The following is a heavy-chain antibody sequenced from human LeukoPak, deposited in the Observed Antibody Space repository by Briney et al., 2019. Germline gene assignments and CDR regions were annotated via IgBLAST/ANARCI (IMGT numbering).Heavy chain of an antibody. J-gene: IGHJ4*01. CDR3: ARGLRNVDY. Sequence: PAETLSLTCAVSGYSITIGHYWGWIREPPGKGLDWIGSIFHGGSTLYDPSLKSRVSISVDTSKNHFSLRLTSVTAADTAVYYCARGLRNVDYWGHGTLVTVSS. CDR2: IFHGGST. CDR1: GYSITIGHY. V-gene: IGHV4-38-2*01.